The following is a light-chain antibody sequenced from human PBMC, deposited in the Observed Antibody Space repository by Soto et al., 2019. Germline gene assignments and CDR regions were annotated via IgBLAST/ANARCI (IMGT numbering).Light chain of an antibody. Sequence: DIVMTQSPASLAVSLGERATINCKSSQSVLDSSNNRNYLAWYQQKPGQPPKLLIYWASTRESGVPGRFRGSGSGTDFTLTINSLQAEYVAVYYCQQYYSTSSITFGQGTRLEIK. J-gene: IGKJ5*01. CDR1: QSVLDSSNNRNY. CDR3: QQYYSTSSIT. V-gene: IGKV4-1*01. CDR2: WAS.